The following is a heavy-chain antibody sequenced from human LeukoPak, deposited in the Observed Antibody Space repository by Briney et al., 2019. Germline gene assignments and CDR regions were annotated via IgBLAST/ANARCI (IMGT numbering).Heavy chain of an antibody. CDR1: GFTFSSYW. CDR3: VRGGWNHAMDV. V-gene: IGHV3-74*01. CDR2: INNDGSGT. J-gene: IGHJ6*02. D-gene: IGHD1-1*01. Sequence: PGGSLRLSCAASGFTFSSYWMHWVRQAPGKGLVWVSCINNDGSGTTYADSVKGRFTVSRDNAKNTVSLQMNSLRVEDTAAYYCVRGGWNHAMDVWGRGTTVTVSS.